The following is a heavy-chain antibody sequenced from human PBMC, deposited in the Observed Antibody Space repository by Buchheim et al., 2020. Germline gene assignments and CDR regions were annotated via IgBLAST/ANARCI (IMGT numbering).Heavy chain of an antibody. D-gene: IGHD4-17*01. CDR1: GFTFSSYS. CDR2: ISSSSSYI. Sequence: EVQLVESGGGLVKPGGSLRLSCAASGFTFSSYSMNWVRQAPGKGLEWVSSISSSSSYIYYADSVKGRFTISRDNAKNSLYLQIDSLKSGDTAVFYCSEVKTPPYGDYVDYWGQGTL. V-gene: IGHV3-21*01. CDR3: SEVKTPPYGDYVDY. J-gene: IGHJ4*02.